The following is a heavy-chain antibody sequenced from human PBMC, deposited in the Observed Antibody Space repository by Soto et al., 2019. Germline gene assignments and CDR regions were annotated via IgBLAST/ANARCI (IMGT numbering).Heavy chain of an antibody. Sequence: QLQLQESGPGLVEPSGTLSLTCTVSGGSISTDTYYWGWFRQPPGKGLEWVGSIYYSGATNKNPYLKDRVTMSVDTSQNQFSLRLSSGAATDTAVYYCARRDPAGEYYFDYWGQGTLVSVSS. V-gene: IGHV4-39*01. CDR2: IYYSGAT. J-gene: IGHJ4*02. CDR3: ARRDPAGEYYFDY. CDR1: GGSISTDTYY.